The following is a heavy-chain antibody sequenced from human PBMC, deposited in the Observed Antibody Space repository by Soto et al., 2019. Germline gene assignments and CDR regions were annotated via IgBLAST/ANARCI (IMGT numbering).Heavy chain of an antibody. J-gene: IGHJ6*02. CDR3: ASPADIAAADNYYGMDV. D-gene: IGHD6-13*01. V-gene: IGHV1-69*13. Sequence: SGKVSCKASGGTVSSYAISWVRQAPGQGLEWMGGIIPIFGTANYAQKFQGRVTITADESTSTAYMELSSLRSEDTAVYYCASPADIAAADNYYGMDVWGQGTTVTVSS. CDR2: IIPIFGTA. CDR1: GGTVSSYA.